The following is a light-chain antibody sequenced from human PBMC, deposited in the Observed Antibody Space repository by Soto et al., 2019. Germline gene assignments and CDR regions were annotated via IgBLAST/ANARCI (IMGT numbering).Light chain of an antibody. CDR1: SSNIGAGYG. J-gene: IGLJ1*01. CDR3: SSYTTSYFYV. Sequence: QSVLTQPPSVSGAPGQRVTISCTGSSSNIGAGYGVHWYQQLPGTAPKLLIYTNNNRPSGVPDRFSGSKSGTSASLAITGLLAEDEADYYCSSYTTSYFYVFGPGTKVTVL. V-gene: IGLV1-40*01. CDR2: TNN.